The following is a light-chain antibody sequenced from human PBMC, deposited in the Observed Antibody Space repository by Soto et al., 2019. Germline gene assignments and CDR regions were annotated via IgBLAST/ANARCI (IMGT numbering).Light chain of an antibody. V-gene: IGLV1-44*01. CDR1: SSNIGSNT. J-gene: IGLJ1*01. CDR2: SNN. CDR3: AAWDDSLNPTYV. Sequence: QSVLTQPPSASGTPGQRVTISCSGSSSNIGSNTVNWYQQLPGTAPKLLIYSNNQRPSGVPDRFSGSKSGTSASLAISGLQSEAEADYYCAAWDDSLNPTYVFGTGTKVTVL.